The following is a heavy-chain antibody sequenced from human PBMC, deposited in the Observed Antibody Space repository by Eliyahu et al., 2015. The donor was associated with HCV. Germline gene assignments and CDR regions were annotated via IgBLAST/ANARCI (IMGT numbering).Heavy chain of an antibody. CDR1: GGTFSGYY. Sequence: QVQLQQWGAGLLKPSETLSLTCAVYGGTFSGYYWSWIRQPPGKGLEWIGEINHSGSTNYNPSLKSRVTILTDTSKNQFSLKLRSLTAADTAMYYCARSDYYESSGLTYWGQGTQVTVSS. CDR3: ARSDYYESSGLTY. D-gene: IGHD3-22*01. V-gene: IGHV4-34*01. CDR2: INHSGST. J-gene: IGHJ4*02.